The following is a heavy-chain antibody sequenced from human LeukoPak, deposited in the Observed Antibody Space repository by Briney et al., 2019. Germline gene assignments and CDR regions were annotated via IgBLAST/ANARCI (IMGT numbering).Heavy chain of an antibody. J-gene: IGHJ4*02. V-gene: IGHV1-69*05. CDR2: IIPIFGTA. CDR1: GGTFSSYA. CDR3: ARGPYGYSSSFDY. D-gene: IGHD6-6*01. Sequence: SVKVSCKASGGTFSSYAISWVRQAPGQGLEWMGGIIPIFGTANYAQKFQGRVTITTDESTSTAYMEPSSLRSEDTAVYYCARGPYGYSSSFDYWGQGTLVTVSS.